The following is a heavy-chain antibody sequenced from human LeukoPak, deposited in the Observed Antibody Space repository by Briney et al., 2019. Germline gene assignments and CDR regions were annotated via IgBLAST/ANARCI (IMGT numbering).Heavy chain of an antibody. V-gene: IGHV1-18*01. Sequence: ASVKVSCKASGYTFTSYGISWVRQAPGQGLEWMRWISAYNGNTNYAQKLQGRVTMTTDTSTSTAYMELRSLRSDDTAVYYCARGMSRRGSGYYNYYYYMDVWGKGTTVTVSS. D-gene: IGHD3-22*01. CDR3: ARGMSRRGSGYYNYYYYMDV. J-gene: IGHJ6*03. CDR2: ISAYNGNT. CDR1: GYTFTSYG.